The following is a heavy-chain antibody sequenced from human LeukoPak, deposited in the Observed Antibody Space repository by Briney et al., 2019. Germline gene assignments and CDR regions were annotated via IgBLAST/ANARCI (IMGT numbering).Heavy chain of an antibody. CDR2: IYYSGST. J-gene: IGHJ4*02. Sequence: PSETLSLTCTVSGGSISSYYWSWIRQPPGKGLEWIGYIYYSGSTNYIPSLKSRVTISVDTSKNQFSLKLSSVTAADTAVYYCARLYSSSLGRVFDYWGQGTLVTVSS. D-gene: IGHD6-13*01. CDR1: GGSISSYY. CDR3: ARLYSSSLGRVFDY. V-gene: IGHV4-59*01.